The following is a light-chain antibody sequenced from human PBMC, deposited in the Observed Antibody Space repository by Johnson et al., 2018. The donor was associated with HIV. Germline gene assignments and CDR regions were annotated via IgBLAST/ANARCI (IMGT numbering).Light chain of an antibody. CDR1: SSNIGNNY. Sequence: QSVLTQPPSVSAAPGQKVTISCSGSSSNIGNNYVSWYQQLPGTAPKLLIYDNNKRPSGIPDRFSGSKSGTSATLGITGLQTGAEADYYCGTWASSLSAGVFGTGTKVTVL. J-gene: IGLJ1*01. CDR2: DNN. CDR3: GTWASSLSAGV. V-gene: IGLV1-51*01.